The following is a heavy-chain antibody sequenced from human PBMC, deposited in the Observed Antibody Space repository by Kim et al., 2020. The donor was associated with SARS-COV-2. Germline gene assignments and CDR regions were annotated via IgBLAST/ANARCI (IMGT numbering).Heavy chain of an antibody. Sequence: GGSLRLSCAASGFTSSNSWMHWVRQAPGKGLVWVSHIRTNGTITAYADSAKGRFTVSRDNSKNTLYLQMNFLRVEDTAVYYCVRDGGGR. V-gene: IGHV3-74*01. CDR3: VRDG. D-gene: IGHD3-16*01. CDR2: IRTNGTIT. J-gene: IGHJ2*01. CDR1: GFTSSNSW.